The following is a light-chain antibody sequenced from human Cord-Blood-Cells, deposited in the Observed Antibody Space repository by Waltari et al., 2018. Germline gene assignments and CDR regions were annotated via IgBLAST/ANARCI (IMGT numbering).Light chain of an antibody. V-gene: IGKV1-27*01. CDR2: AAS. J-gene: IGKJ4*01. CDR1: QGISNY. CDR3: QKYNSAPALT. Sequence: DIQMTQSPSSLSASVGDRLTITCRASQGISNYLAWYQQKPGKVPKPLIYAASTLQSGVPSRFSGSGSGTDFTLTISSLQPEDVATYFCQKYNSAPALTFGGGTKVEIK.